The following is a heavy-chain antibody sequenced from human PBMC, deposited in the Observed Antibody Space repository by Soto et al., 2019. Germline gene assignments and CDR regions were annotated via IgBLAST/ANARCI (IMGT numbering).Heavy chain of an antibody. J-gene: IGHJ4*02. D-gene: IGHD2-15*01. CDR2: IYYSGST. CDR3: ARCYCSGGSCYGHIEGLFYYFDY. V-gene: IGHV4-39*01. CDR1: GGSISSSSYY. Sequence: PSETLSLTCTVSGGSISSSSYYWGWIRQPPGKGLEWIGSIYYSGSTYYNPSLKSRVTISVDTSKNQFSLKLSSVTAADTAVYYCARCYCSGGSCYGHIEGLFYYFDYWGQGTLVTVSS.